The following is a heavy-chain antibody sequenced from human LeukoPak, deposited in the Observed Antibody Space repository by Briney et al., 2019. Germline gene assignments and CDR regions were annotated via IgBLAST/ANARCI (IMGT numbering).Heavy chain of an antibody. CDR1: GGSTSSYY. CDR2: IYYSGST. CDR3: ARELYGDTDY. J-gene: IGHJ4*02. Sequence: PSETLSLTCTVSGGSTSSYYWSWIRQPPGKGLEWIGYIYYSGSTNYNPSLKSRVTISVDTSKNQFSLKLSSVTAADTAVYYCARELYGDTDYWGQGTLVTVSS. D-gene: IGHD4-17*01. V-gene: IGHV4-59*01.